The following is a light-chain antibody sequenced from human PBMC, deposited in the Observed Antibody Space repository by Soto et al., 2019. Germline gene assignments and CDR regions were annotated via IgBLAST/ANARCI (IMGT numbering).Light chain of an antibody. Sequence: QPVLTQPASVSGSPGQSITISCTGTSSDVGGYNYVSWYQQHPGKAPKLMIYEVSHRPSGVSNRFSGSKSGNTASLTISGLQAEDEADYYCSSYTSGFTLVIFGGGTQLTVL. J-gene: IGLJ7*01. CDR1: SSDVGGYNY. V-gene: IGLV2-14*01. CDR2: EVS. CDR3: SSYTSGFTLVI.